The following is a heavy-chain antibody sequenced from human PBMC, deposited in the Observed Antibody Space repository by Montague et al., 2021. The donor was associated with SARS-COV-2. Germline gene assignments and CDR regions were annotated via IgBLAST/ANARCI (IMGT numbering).Heavy chain of an antibody. J-gene: IGHJ4*02. Sequence: VKPTQTLTLTCTFSGFSLSTSGMCVSWIRQPPGKALEWLALIDWDDDKYYSTSLKTRLTISKDTSKNQVVLTMTNMDPVDTATYYCARISAWYSSGWSAFDYWGQGTPVTVSS. CDR3: ARISAWYSSGWSAFDY. D-gene: IGHD6-19*01. V-gene: IGHV2-70*01. CDR1: GFSLSTSGMC. CDR2: IDWDDDK.